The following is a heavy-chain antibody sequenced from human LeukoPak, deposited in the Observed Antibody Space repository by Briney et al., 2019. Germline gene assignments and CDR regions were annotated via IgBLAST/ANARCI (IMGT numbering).Heavy chain of an antibody. CDR1: GGSFSGYY. D-gene: IGHD3-22*01. CDR3: ARVERDNLTSGSLYYFDY. Sequence: KSSETLTLTCAVYGGSFSGYYWSWIRQPPGKGLEWIGEINHSGSTNYNPSLKSRVTISVDTSKNQFSLKLSSVTAADTAVYYCARVERDNLTSGSLYYFDYWGQGTLVTVSS. CDR2: INHSGST. J-gene: IGHJ4*02. V-gene: IGHV4-34*01.